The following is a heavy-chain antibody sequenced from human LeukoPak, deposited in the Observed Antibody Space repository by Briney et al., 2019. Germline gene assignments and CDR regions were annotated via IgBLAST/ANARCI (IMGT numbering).Heavy chain of an antibody. Sequence: SGGSLRLSCAASGFTFSEYTMNWVRQAPGKGLEWVSSISRSGIYLFYADSVKGRFTISRDNAKNSLYLQMNSLRDEDTAVYYCARDRSYYGSGSYNWFGPWGQGTLVTVSS. CDR1: GFTFSEYT. V-gene: IGHV3-21*01. CDR3: ARDRSYYGSGSYNWFGP. J-gene: IGHJ5*02. D-gene: IGHD3-10*01. CDR2: ISRSGIYL.